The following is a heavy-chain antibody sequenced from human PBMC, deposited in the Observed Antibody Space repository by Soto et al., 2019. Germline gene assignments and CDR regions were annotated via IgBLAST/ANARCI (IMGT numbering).Heavy chain of an antibody. CDR1: GFTFNNYA. CDR3: AKDRGDYGMDV. V-gene: IGHV3-23*01. J-gene: IGHJ6*02. CDR2: ISGSGSST. Sequence: PGESLKISCAASGFTFNNYAMSWVRQAPGRGLEWVSAISGSGSSTWYADSVKGRFTISRDNSKNTLYLQMNSLRVEDTAVYHCAKDRGDYGMDVWGQGTTVTVSS. D-gene: IGHD4-17*01.